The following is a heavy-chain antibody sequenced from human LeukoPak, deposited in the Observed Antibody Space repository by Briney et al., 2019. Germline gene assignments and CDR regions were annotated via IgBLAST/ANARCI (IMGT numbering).Heavy chain of an antibody. J-gene: IGHJ3*02. CDR2: IKQDGSEK. Sequence: GGSLRLSCAASGFIFSSYWMTWVSQAPGKGLEWVANIKQDGSEKYYVDSVKDRFTISRDNAKNSLYLQMNSLRAEDTAVYYCARGGGLDIWGQGTMVTVSP. V-gene: IGHV3-7*05. CDR3: ARGGGLDI. CDR1: GFIFSSYW.